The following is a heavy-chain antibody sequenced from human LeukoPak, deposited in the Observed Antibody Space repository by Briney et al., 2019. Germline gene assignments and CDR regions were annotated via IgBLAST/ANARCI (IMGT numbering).Heavy chain of an antibody. CDR1: GGSFSGYY. CDR2: VNPSGST. D-gene: IGHD6-13*01. V-gene: IGHV4-34*01. J-gene: IGHJ6*03. CDR3: ARVGHPSSWYKSYYSYYIDV. Sequence: SETLSLTCAVYGGSFSGYYWSWIRQPPGKGLEWIGEVNPSGSTNYNPSLASRVTISVDTSKNQFSLKLSSVTAADTAVYYAARVGHPSSWYKSYYSYYIDVWGKGTTVTISS.